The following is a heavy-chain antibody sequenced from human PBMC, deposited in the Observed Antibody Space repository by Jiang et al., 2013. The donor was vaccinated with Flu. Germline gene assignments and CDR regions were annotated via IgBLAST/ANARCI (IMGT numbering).Heavy chain of an antibody. J-gene: IGHJ2*01. CDR2: INPGNGYT. CDR3: ARAGWRNYWYFDL. D-gene: IGHD6-19*01. CDR1: GYTFTTYS. V-gene: IGHV1-3*01. Sequence: CKASGYTFTTYSIHWVRQAPGRGLEWMAWINPGNGYTKYSQNFQDRITITRDTSAGSAYMELSSLTPEDTAVYYCARAGWRNYWYFDLWGRGNLVTVSS.